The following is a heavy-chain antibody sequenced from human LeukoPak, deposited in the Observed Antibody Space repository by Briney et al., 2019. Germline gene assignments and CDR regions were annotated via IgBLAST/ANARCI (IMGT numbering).Heavy chain of an antibody. V-gene: IGHV3-74*01. J-gene: IGHJ4*02. D-gene: IGHD1-26*01. Sequence: PVGSLRLSCAASGFTFSSYWMTWVRQAPGKGLVWVSRINSDGSSITYADSVKGRFTISRDNAKNTLYLQMNSLRAEDTAVYYCATRQGSGSYFGDWGQGTLVTVSS. CDR2: INSDGSSI. CDR1: GFTFSSYW. CDR3: ATRQGSGSYFGD.